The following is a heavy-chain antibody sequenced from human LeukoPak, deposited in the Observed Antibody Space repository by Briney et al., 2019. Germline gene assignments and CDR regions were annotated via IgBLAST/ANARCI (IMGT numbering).Heavy chain of an antibody. CDR2: IYTSGST. V-gene: IGHV4-59*10. CDR1: GGSFSDYY. Sequence: PSETLSLTCAVYGGSFSDYYWNWIRQPAGKGLEWIGRIYTSGSTNYNPSLKSRVTISVDTSKNQFSLKLSSVTAADTAVYYCARVAHSIVGGGQVDYWGQGTLVTVSS. J-gene: IGHJ4*02. CDR3: ARVAHSIVGGGQVDY. D-gene: IGHD1-26*01.